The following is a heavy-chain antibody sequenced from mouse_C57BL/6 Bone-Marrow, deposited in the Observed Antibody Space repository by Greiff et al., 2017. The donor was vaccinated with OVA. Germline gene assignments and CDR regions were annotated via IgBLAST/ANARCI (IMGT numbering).Heavy chain of an antibody. CDR2: IHPSDSDT. Sequence: QVQLQQPGAELVKPGASVKVSCKASGYTFTSYWMHWVKQRPAQGLEWIGRIHPSDSDTNYNQKFKGKATLTIDKSSRTAYMQLSSLTSEDSAVYFCAIGKFFSPFAYWGQGTLVTVSA. CDR1: GYTFTSYW. CDR3: AIGKFFSPFAY. V-gene: IGHV1-74*01. J-gene: IGHJ3*01.